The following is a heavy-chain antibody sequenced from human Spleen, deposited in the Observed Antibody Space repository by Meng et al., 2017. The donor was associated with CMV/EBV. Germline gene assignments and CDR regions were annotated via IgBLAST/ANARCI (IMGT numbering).Heavy chain of an antibody. CDR2: ISSRSAFI. CDR3: ARGGSQYCSTTSCFDY. Sequence: GESLKISCAASGFSFSSYNMHWVRQAPGKGLEWVSCISSRSAFIKYADAVMGRFTISRDNAKNSLYLQMNSLRAEDTAVYYCARGGSQYCSTTSCFDYWGQGTLVTVSS. V-gene: IGHV3-21*01. J-gene: IGHJ4*02. CDR1: GFSFSSYN. D-gene: IGHD2-2*01.